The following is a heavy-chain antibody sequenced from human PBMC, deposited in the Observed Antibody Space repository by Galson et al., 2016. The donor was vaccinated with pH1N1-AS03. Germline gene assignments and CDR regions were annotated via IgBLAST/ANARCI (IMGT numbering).Heavy chain of an antibody. CDR1: GGSFSGYS. V-gene: IGHV4-34*01. CDR3: ARRANWGFAGRQIWFDP. Sequence: LSLTCAVYGGSFSGYSCSWIRQPPGKGLEWIGEINHSGSTNYNPSLKSRVTMSVDMAKNLISLNMTSVTAADTAVYYCARRANWGFAGRQIWFDPWGQGTLVTVSS. J-gene: IGHJ5*02. D-gene: IGHD7-27*01. CDR2: INHSGST.